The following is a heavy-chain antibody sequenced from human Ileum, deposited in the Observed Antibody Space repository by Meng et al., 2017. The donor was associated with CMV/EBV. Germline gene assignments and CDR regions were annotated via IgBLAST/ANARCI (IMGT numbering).Heavy chain of an antibody. V-gene: IGHV3-48*04. CDR2: ISSSSSTI. CDR1: GFTFSSYS. CDR3: AKAEGQWLAYFDY. Sequence: GESLKISCAASGFTFSSYSMNWVRQAPGKGLEWVSYISSSSSTIYYADSVKGRFTISRDNAKNSLYLQMNSLRAEDTAVYYCAKAEGQWLAYFDYWGQGTLVTVSS. D-gene: IGHD6-19*01. J-gene: IGHJ4*02.